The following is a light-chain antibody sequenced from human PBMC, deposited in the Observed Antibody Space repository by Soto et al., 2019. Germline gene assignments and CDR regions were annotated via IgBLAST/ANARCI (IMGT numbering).Light chain of an antibody. CDR3: QQRSNWPPIT. CDR1: QSVSSY. V-gene: IGKV3-11*01. Sequence: EIVLTQSPATLSLSPGERATLSCRASQSVSSYLAWYQQKPGQAPGLLIYDASNRATGIPARFSGSGSGTDFTLTISSLEPEDFAVYYCQQRSNWPPITFGPGTRLEIK. J-gene: IGKJ5*01. CDR2: DAS.